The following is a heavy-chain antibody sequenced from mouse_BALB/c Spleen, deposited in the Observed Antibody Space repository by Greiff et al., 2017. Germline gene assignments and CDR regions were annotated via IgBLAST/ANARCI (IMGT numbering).Heavy chain of an antibody. CDR3: ASYYRYDLYYAMDY. D-gene: IGHD2-14*01. J-gene: IGHJ4*01. Sequence: EVQLHQSGAELVKPGASVKLSCTASGFNIKDTYMHWVKQRPEQGLEWIGRIDPANGNTKYDPKFPGKATITADTSSNTAYLQLSSLTSEDTAVYYCASYYRYDLYYAMDYWGQGTSVTVSS. CDR2: IDPANGNT. CDR1: GFNIKDTY. V-gene: IGHV14-3*02.